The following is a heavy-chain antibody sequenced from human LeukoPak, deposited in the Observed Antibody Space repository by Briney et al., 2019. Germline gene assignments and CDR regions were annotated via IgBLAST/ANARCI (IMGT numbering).Heavy chain of an antibody. Sequence: ASVKVSCKASGYTFTGYYMHWVRQAPGQGLEWMGWINPNSGGTNYAQKFQGRVTMTRDTSISTAYMELSRLRSDDTAVYYCARPPGIAAAGTEFDYWGQGTLVTVSP. CDR2: INPNSGGT. J-gene: IGHJ4*02. D-gene: IGHD6-13*01. V-gene: IGHV1-2*02. CDR1: GYTFTGYY. CDR3: ARPPGIAAAGTEFDY.